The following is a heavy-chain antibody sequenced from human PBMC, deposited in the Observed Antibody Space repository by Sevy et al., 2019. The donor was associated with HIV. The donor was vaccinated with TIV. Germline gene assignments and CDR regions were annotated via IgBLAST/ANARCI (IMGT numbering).Heavy chain of an antibody. Sequence: GGSLRLSCAASGFTFSSYWMSWVRQAPGEGLEWVANIKQDGSEKYYVDSVKGRFTISRDNAKNSLYLQMNSLRAEDTAVYYCAREGYCSSTSCYYYYYYGMDVWGQGTTVTVSS. J-gene: IGHJ6*02. D-gene: IGHD2-2*01. CDR3: AREGYCSSTSCYYYYYYGMDV. V-gene: IGHV3-7*01. CDR1: GFTFSSYW. CDR2: IKQDGSEK.